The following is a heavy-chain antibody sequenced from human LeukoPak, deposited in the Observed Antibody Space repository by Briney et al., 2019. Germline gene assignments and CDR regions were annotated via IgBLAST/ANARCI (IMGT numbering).Heavy chain of an antibody. Sequence: GGSLRLSCAAYGFTFSSYWMSWVRQAPGKGLEWVANIKQDGSEKYYVDSVKGRFTISRDNAKNSLYLQMNSLRAEDTAVYYCARDYYDSSGYQYYFDYWGQGTLVTVSS. V-gene: IGHV3-7*01. CDR2: IKQDGSEK. CDR3: ARDYYDSSGYQYYFDY. CDR1: GFTFSSYW. D-gene: IGHD3-22*01. J-gene: IGHJ4*02.